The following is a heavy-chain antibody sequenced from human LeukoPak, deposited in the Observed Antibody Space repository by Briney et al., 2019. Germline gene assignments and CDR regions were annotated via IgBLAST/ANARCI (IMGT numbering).Heavy chain of an antibody. J-gene: IGHJ4*02. Sequence: PGGSLRLSCAASGFTFSSYGMHWVRQAPGKGLEWVAFIRYDGSNKYYADPVKGRFTISRDNSKNTLYLQMNSLRAEDTAVYYCAKDRVVPAAIPDYWGQGTLVTVSS. V-gene: IGHV3-30*02. CDR1: GFTFSSYG. D-gene: IGHD2-2*02. CDR2: IRYDGSNK. CDR3: AKDRVVPAAIPDY.